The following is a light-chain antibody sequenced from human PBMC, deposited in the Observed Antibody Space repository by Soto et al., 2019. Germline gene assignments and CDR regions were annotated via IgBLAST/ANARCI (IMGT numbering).Light chain of an antibody. CDR2: GAS. V-gene: IGKV3-20*01. CDR3: QQYGSSPRT. J-gene: IGKJ2*01. CDR1: QSVSSSY. Sequence: EIVLTQSPGTRSLSPGERATLSCRASQSVSSSYLAWYQQKPGQAPSLLIYGASSGATGIPDRFSGSGSGTDFTLTISRVEPEDFAVYYCQQYGSSPRTFGQGTKLEI.